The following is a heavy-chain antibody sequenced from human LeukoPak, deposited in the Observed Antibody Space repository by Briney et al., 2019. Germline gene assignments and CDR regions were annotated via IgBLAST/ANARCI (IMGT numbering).Heavy chain of an antibody. D-gene: IGHD5-12*01. Sequence: GGSLRLSCAASGFTFSDYYMSWIRQAPGKGLEWLSYITTSSSYTNYADSVKGRFTISRDNAKNSLYLQMNSLRAEDTAVYYCARSFSGFSSDCWGQGTLVTVSS. CDR2: ITTSSSYT. CDR3: ARSFSGFSSDC. J-gene: IGHJ4*02. CDR1: GFTFSDYY. V-gene: IGHV3-11*03.